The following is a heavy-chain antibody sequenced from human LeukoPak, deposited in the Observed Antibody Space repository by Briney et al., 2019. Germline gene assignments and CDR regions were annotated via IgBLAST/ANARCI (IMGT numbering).Heavy chain of an antibody. V-gene: IGHV1-3*01. D-gene: IGHD1-26*01. CDR2: INAGNGNT. CDR1: GYAFTSYA. Sequence: ASVKVSCKASGYAFTSYAMHWVRQAPGQRLEWMGWINAGNGNTKYSQKFQGRVTITRDTSASTAYMELSSLRSEDTAVYYCARRHPSSGSYYFVYWGQGTLVTVSS. CDR3: ARRHPSSGSYYFVY. J-gene: IGHJ4*02.